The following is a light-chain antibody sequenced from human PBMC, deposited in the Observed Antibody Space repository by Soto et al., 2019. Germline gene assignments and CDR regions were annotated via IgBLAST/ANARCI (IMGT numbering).Light chain of an antibody. CDR1: SSDVGGYNY. V-gene: IGLV2-8*01. J-gene: IGLJ2*01. CDR3: SSYAGSNNVV. Sequence: QSVLTQPPSAFGSPGQSVTISCTGTSSDVGGYNYVSWYQQDPGKAPKLMIYEVTKRPSGVPDRFSGSKSGNTASLTVSGLQAEDEADYYCSSYAGSNNVVFGGGTKLTVL. CDR2: EVT.